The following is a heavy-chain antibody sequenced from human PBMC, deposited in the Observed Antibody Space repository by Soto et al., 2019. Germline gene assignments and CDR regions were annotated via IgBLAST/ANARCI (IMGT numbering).Heavy chain of an antibody. Sequence: ASVKVSCKASGYTFTRYCINWVRQAPGQGLEWMGWISAYNGNTNYAQKLQGRVTMTTDTSTSTAYMELRSLRSDDTAVYYCARRYYYDSSGYTPWGQGTLVTVSS. CDR3: ARRYYYDSSGYTP. CDR2: ISAYNGNT. D-gene: IGHD3-22*01. V-gene: IGHV1-18*01. CDR1: GYTFTRYC. J-gene: IGHJ5*02.